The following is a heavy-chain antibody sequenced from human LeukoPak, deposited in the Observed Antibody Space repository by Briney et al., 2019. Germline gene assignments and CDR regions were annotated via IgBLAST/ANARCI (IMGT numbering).Heavy chain of an antibody. CDR3: AREDSYGGKFDY. CDR1: GDSVSSSSSA. J-gene: IGHJ4*02. D-gene: IGHD5-18*01. CDR2: TYHRSEWYN. Sequence: SQTLSLTCAISGDSVSSSSSAWNWIRQSPSRGLEWLGRTYHRSEWYNDSAASVKSRITINPDTSKTLVSLQLNSVTPEDTAIYYCAREDSYGGKFDYWGQGTLVTVSS. V-gene: IGHV6-1*01.